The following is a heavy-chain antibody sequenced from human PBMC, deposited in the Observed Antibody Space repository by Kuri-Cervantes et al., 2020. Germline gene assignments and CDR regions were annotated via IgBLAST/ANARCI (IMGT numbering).Heavy chain of an antibody. CDR3: ARDGKLGGANMDV. Sequence: ASVKVSCKASGYTFTYRYLHWVRQAPGQALEWMGWINAANANTKYTERFQGRVTITRDTSASTAYLDLISLTSEDTAVYYCARDGKLGGANMDVWGQGTTVTVSS. J-gene: IGHJ6*02. CDR1: GYTFTYRY. CDR2: INAANANT. D-gene: IGHD3-10*01. V-gene: IGHV1-3*01.